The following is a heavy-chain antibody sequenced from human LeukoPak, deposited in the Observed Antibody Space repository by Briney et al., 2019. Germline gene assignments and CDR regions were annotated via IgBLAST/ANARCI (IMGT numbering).Heavy chain of an antibody. CDR2: IIPILGIA. V-gene: IGHV1-69*04. CDR3: ARDTERLQQGLEY. J-gene: IGHJ4*02. D-gene: IGHD4-11*01. CDR1: GGTFSSYA. Sequence: SVKVSCKASGGTFSSYAISWVQQAPGQGLEWMGRIIPILGIANFAQKFQGRVTMTRDTSTSTVYMELSSLRSEDTAVYYCARDTERLQQGLEYWGQGTLVTVSS.